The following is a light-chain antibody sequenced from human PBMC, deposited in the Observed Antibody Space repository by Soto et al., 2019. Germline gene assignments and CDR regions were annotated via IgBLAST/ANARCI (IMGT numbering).Light chain of an antibody. CDR2: GAS. CDR3: QQYDNSPLT. J-gene: IGKJ4*01. CDR1: QSVSSSY. V-gene: IGKV3-20*01. Sequence: DIVLTQSPGTLSLSPGERAALSCRASQSVSSSYLAWYQQKPGQAPRLLIYGASNRATGIPARFSGSGSGTDFTLTISRLEPEDFAVYYCQQYDNSPLTFGGGTKVEIK.